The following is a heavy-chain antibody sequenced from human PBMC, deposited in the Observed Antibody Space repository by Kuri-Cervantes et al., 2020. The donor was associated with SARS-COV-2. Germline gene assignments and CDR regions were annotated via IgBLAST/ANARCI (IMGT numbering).Heavy chain of an antibody. CDR1: GYTFTSYY. CDR2: INPSGGST. Sequence: ASVKVSCKASGYTFTSYYMHWVRQAPGQGLEWMGIINPSGGSTSYAQKFQGRVTMTRDTSTSTVYMELSSLRSEDTAVYYCAREAGYYDMLLTPADYYYYSGMDVWGQGTTVTVSS. CDR3: AREAGYYDMLLTPADYYYYSGMDV. J-gene: IGHJ6*02. D-gene: IGHD3-22*01. V-gene: IGHV1-46*01.